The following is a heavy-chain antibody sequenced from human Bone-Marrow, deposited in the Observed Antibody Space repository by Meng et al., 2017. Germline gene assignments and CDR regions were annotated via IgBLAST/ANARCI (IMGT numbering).Heavy chain of an antibody. Sequence: GSLRLSCTVSGGSISSYYWSWIRQPAGKGLEWIGRIYTSGSTNYNPSLKSRVTMSVDTSKNQFSLKLSSVIAADTAVYYCARNSGGSYGAFDIWGQGTMVTVSS. CDR3: ARNSGGSYGAFDI. CDR2: IYTSGST. CDR1: GGSISSYY. V-gene: IGHV4-4*07. D-gene: IGHD1-26*01. J-gene: IGHJ3*02.